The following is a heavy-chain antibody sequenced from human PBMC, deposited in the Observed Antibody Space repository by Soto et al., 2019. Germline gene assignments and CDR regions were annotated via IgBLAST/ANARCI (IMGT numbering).Heavy chain of an antibody. D-gene: IGHD3-10*01. V-gene: IGHV4-34*01. J-gene: IGHJ4*02. Sequence: QVQLQQWGAGLLKPSETLSLTCAVYGGSFSGYYWSWIRQPPGKGLEWIGEINHSGSTNYNPSLKSRVTISVDTSKNQFSLELSSVTAADTAVYYCARVTFFGVSGVDYWGQGTLVTVSS. CDR3: ARVTFFGVSGVDY. CDR2: INHSGST. CDR1: GGSFSGYY.